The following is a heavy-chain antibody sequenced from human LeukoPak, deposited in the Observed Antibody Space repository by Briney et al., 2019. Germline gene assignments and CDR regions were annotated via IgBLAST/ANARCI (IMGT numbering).Heavy chain of an antibody. V-gene: IGHV3-48*03. CDR3: ARERSGSPY. CDR2: ISSSGSTI. Sequence: GGSLRLSCAASGFTFSSYEMNWVRQAPGKGLEWVSYISSSGSTIYYADSVKGRFTISRDNAKNSLYLQMNSLRAEDTAVYHCARERSGSPYWGQGTLVTVSS. D-gene: IGHD3-10*01. J-gene: IGHJ4*02. CDR1: GFTFSSYE.